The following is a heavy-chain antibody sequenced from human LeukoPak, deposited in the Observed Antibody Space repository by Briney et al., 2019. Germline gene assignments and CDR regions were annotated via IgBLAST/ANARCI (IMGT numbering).Heavy chain of an antibody. D-gene: IGHD3-3*01. CDR1: GFTFSDYY. Sequence: GGSLRLSCAVSGFTFSDYYMSWIRQAPGKGLEWVSYISSSGSTIYYADSVKGRFTISRDNAKNSLYLQMNSLRAEDTAVYYCARDGYYDFWSGYSKYNWFDPWGQGTLVTVSS. J-gene: IGHJ5*02. CDR3: ARDGYYDFWSGYSKYNWFDP. V-gene: IGHV3-11*01. CDR2: ISSSGSTI.